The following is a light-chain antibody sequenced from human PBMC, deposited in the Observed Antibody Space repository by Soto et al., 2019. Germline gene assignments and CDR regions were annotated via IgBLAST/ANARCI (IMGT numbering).Light chain of an antibody. CDR2: ATS. V-gene: IGKV3-20*01. J-gene: IGKJ1*01. CDR1: QSVSNNY. CDR3: QQYGSSGT. Sequence: EIVLTQSPGTLSLSPGERATLSCRASQSVSNNYLAWYQQKPGQAPRLLIYATSSRATGVPGRFSGSGSGTDFTLTISRLEPEDFAVYYCQQYGSSGTFGQGTKV.